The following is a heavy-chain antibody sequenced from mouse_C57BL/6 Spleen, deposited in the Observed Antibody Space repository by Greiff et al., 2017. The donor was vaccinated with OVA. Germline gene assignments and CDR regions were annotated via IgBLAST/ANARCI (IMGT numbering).Heavy chain of an antibody. D-gene: IGHD4-1*01. CDR3: ARWEGDY. Sequence: QVHVKQPGAELVRPGSSVKLSCKASGYTFTSYWMHWVKQRPIQGLEWIGNIDPSDSETHYNQKFKDKATLTVDKSSSTAYMQLSSLTSEDSAVYYCARWEGDYWGQGTTLTVSS. CDR2: IDPSDSET. J-gene: IGHJ2*01. V-gene: IGHV1-52*01. CDR1: GYTFTSYW.